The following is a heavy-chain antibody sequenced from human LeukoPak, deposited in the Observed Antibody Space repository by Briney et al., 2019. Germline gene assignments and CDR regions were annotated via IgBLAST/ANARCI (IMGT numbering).Heavy chain of an antibody. CDR3: AKFPAISLLWVGEVDY. J-gene: IGHJ4*02. V-gene: IGHV3-23*01. Sequence: PGRSLRLSCAASGFTFSSYAMSWVRQAPGKGLEWVSAISGSGGSTYYADSVKGRFTISRDNSKNTLYLQMNSLRAEDTAVYYCAKFPAISLLWVGEVDYWGQGTLVTVSS. CDR1: GFTFSSYA. CDR2: ISGSGGST. D-gene: IGHD3-10*01.